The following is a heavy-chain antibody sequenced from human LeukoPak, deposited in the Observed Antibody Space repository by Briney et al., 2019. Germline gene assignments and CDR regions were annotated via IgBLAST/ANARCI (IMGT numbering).Heavy chain of an antibody. CDR3: ARDEGRYGDYPRNSDY. V-gene: IGHV1-69*05. D-gene: IGHD4-17*01. CDR1: GGTFSSYA. Sequence: ASVKVSCKASGGTFSSYAISWVRQAPGQGLEWMGGIIPIFGTANYAQKFQGRVTITTDESTSTAYMELSSLRSEDTAVYYCARDEGRYGDYPRNSDYWGQGTLVTVSS. J-gene: IGHJ4*02. CDR2: IIPIFGTA.